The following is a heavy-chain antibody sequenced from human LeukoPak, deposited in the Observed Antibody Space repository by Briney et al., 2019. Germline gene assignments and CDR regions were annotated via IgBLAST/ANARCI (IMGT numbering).Heavy chain of an antibody. CDR1: GYTFTGYY. Sequence: ASVKVSCKASGYTFTGYYMHWVRQAPGQGLEWMGRINPNSGGTNYAQKFQGRVTMTRDTSISTAYMELSSLRSEDTAVYYCVVEMATIRYYWGQGTLVTVSS. D-gene: IGHD5-24*01. V-gene: IGHV1-2*06. J-gene: IGHJ4*02. CDR2: INPNSGGT. CDR3: VVEMATIRYY.